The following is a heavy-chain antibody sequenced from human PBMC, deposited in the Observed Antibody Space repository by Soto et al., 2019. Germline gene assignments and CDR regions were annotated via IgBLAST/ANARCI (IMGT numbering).Heavy chain of an antibody. Sequence: ESGPTLVNPTQTVTLTCTFSGFSLSTSIMGVGWIRQPPGKALEWLALIDWNDDKHYSPSLKSRLTITKDTSKNQVVLTMTNMDPVDTATYYCAHRRVPAGGGGWYVVWFDPWGQGTLVTVSS. CDR2: IDWNDDK. J-gene: IGHJ5*02. CDR3: AHRRVPAGGGGWYVVWFDP. D-gene: IGHD6-19*01. CDR1: GFSLSTSIMG. V-gene: IGHV2-5*01.